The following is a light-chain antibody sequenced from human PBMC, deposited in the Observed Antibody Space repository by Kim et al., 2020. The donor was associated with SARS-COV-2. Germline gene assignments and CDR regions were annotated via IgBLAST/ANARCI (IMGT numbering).Light chain of an antibody. V-gene: IGKV3-15*01. CDR3: QQYGIWPPFT. Sequence: EIVMTQSPATLSVPPGERATLSCRASQSVSSNLAWYQQKTGQAPRLLIYGASTRATDIPAKFSGSGSGTEFTLTISSLQSEDFAVYYCQQYGIWPPFTFGPGTKVDIK. J-gene: IGKJ3*01. CDR1: QSVSSN. CDR2: GAS.